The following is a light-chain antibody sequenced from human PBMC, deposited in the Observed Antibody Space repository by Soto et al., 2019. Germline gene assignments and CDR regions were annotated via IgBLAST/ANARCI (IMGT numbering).Light chain of an antibody. CDR1: QDMKNY. CDR3: QQSAHVPF. J-gene: IGKJ4*01. CDR2: DAS. V-gene: IGKV1-33*01. Sequence: DIQMTQSPSSLSASVGDRVTITCRASQDMKNYLNWYQHKPGKAPKLLIYDASFLETGVPPRFSGSGSGTDFTFTITSLQPDDIATYYCQQSAHVPFFGGGTKVEIK.